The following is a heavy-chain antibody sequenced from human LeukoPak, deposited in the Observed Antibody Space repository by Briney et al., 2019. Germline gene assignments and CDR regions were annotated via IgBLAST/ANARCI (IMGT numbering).Heavy chain of an antibody. J-gene: IGHJ6*02. CDR1: GFTFSNYG. V-gene: IGHV3-30*18. CDR2: ISYDGSNK. Sequence: QPEGSLRLSCAASGFTFSNYGMHWVRQAPGKGLEWVALISYDGSNKYYADSVKGRFTISRDNSKHTLYLQMNSLRAEDTAVYYCAKEIGGYDYFSYYYYGMDVWGQGTTVTVSS. D-gene: IGHD5-12*01. CDR3: AKEIGGYDYFSYYYYGMDV.